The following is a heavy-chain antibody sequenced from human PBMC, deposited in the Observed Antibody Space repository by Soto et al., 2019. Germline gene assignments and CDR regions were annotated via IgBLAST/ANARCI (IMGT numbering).Heavy chain of an antibody. Sequence: QVQLVQSGAEVKKPGASVKVSCKASGYTFTSYDINWVRQATGQGLEWMGWMNPNSGNTGYTQKVQDRVTMTRNTSINTAYLELSSLGSEDTAVYYCAIIPIVSGWSDYWYFDLWGRGTLVPVSS. J-gene: IGHJ2*01. CDR3: AIIPIVSGWSDYWYFDL. V-gene: IGHV1-8*01. CDR1: GYTFTSYD. CDR2: MNPNSGNT. D-gene: IGHD6-19*01.